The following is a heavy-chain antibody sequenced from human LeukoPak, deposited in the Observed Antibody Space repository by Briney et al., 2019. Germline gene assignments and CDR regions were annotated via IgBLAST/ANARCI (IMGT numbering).Heavy chain of an antibody. J-gene: IGHJ4*02. CDR1: GYTFTGYY. Sequence: ASVKVSCKASGYTFTGYYIHWVRQAPGQGLEWMGWINPNINGTNYAQKFQGRVTMTRDTSISTAYMELSRLRSDDAAVYYCARDLPQWLADSDYWGQGTLVTVSS. D-gene: IGHD6-19*01. CDR2: INPNINGT. V-gene: IGHV1-2*02. CDR3: ARDLPQWLADSDY.